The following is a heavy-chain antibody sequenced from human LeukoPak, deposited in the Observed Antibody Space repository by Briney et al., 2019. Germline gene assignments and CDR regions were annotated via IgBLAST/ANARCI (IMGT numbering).Heavy chain of an antibody. CDR1: GFTFTNYA. CDR3: AKKSVGATGYFDY. V-gene: IGHV3-23*01. J-gene: IGHJ4*02. Sequence: GGSLRLSCGASGFTFTNYAMSWVRQAPGKGLEWVSVIRDTGDKTYYADSVKGRFTISRDNSKKTLYLQMNTLRAEDTAVYYCAKKSVGATGYFDYWGQGTLVTVSS. CDR2: IRDTGDKT. D-gene: IGHD1-26*01.